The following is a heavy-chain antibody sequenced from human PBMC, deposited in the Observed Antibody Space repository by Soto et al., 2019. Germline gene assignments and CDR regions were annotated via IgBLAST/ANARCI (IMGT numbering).Heavy chain of an antibody. J-gene: IGHJ4*02. D-gene: IGHD3-10*01. V-gene: IGHV3-30*18. CDR2: ISYDGSNK. Sequence: QVQLVESGGGVVQPGRSLRLSCAASGFTFSSYGMHWVRQAPGKGLEWVAVISYDGSNKYYADSVKGRFTISRGNSKNTLYLQMNSLRAEDTAVYYCAKELKGSGSFREYYFDYWGQGTLVTVSS. CDR1: GFTFSSYG. CDR3: AKELKGSGSFREYYFDY.